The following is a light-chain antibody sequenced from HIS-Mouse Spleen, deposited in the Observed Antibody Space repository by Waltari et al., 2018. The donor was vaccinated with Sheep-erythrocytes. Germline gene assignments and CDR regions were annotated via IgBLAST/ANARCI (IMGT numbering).Light chain of an antibody. CDR3: CSYAGSSTPWV. CDR2: EGS. Sequence: QSALTQPASVSGSPGQSITISCTGTSSDVGSYNLVPWYQQHPGKAPKLLIYEGSKRPSGFSNRFSGSTSGNTASLTISGLQAEDEADYYCCSYAGSSTPWVFGGGTKLTVL. V-gene: IGLV2-23*01. CDR1: SSDVGSYNL. J-gene: IGLJ3*02.